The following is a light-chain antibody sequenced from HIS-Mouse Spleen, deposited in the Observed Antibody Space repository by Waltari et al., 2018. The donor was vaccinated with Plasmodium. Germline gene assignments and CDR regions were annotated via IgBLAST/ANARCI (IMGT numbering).Light chain of an antibody. J-gene: IGLJ3*02. Sequence: SYELTQPPSVSVSPGQTARNTCSGDALPKQYAYWYQQKPGQAPVLVIYKDSERPPGIPERFSGSSSGTTVTLTISGVQAEDEADYYCQSADSSGTPNWVFGGGTKLTVL. V-gene: IGLV3-25*03. CDR3: QSADSSGTPNWV. CDR2: KDS. CDR1: ALPKQY.